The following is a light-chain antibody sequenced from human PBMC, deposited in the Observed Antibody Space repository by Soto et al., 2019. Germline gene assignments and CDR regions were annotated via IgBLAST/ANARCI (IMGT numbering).Light chain of an antibody. CDR1: SSDVGSYNL. Sequence: QSALIQPASVSGSPGQSITISCTGTSSDVGSYNLVSWYQQHPGKAPKLIIYEANKRPSGISNRFSGSESGNTASLTISGLQPEDEADYYCCSYASRDTYVFGTGTKVTVL. J-gene: IGLJ1*01. CDR3: CSYASRDTYV. CDR2: EAN. V-gene: IGLV2-23*01.